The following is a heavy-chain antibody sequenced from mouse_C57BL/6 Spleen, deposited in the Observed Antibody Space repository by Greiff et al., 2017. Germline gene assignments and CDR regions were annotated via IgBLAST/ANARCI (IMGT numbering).Heavy chain of an antibody. Sequence: EVQLVESGPGLVKPSPSLSLTCSVTGYSIPSGYYWNWFRQFPGNKLEWMGYISYDGSNNYNPSLKIRISITRDTSKNQFFLKLNSVTTEDTATYCCAREGDYYGSSYEDWGQGTLVTVSA. CDR3: AREGDYYGSSYED. V-gene: IGHV3-6*01. CDR1: GYSIPSGYY. J-gene: IGHJ3*01. CDR2: ISYDGSN. D-gene: IGHD1-1*01.